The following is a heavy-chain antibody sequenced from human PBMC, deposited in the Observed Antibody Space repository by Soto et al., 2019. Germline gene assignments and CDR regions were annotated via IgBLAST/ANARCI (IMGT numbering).Heavy chain of an antibody. Sequence: ASVKVSCKASGGTFSSYAISWVRQAPGQGLEWMGGIIPIFGTANYAQKFQGRVTITADESTSTAYMELSSLRSEDTAVYYCAREYSSSWYDAFDIWGQGTMVTVSS. CDR1: GGTFSSYA. D-gene: IGHD6-13*01. CDR2: IIPIFGTA. CDR3: AREYSSSWYDAFDI. J-gene: IGHJ3*02. V-gene: IGHV1-69*13.